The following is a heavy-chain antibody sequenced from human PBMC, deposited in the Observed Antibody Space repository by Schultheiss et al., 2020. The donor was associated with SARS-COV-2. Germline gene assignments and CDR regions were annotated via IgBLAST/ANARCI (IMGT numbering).Heavy chain of an antibody. Sequence: GGSLRLSCAASGFTFSSYAMHWVRQAPGKGLYWVAIISYDGSHIYYADSVKGRFTISRDNSKNTLYLQMNSLRAEDTAVYYCAKDHQQPAYYYYYGMDVWGQGTTVTVSS. CDR2: ISYDGSHI. J-gene: IGHJ6*02. CDR3: AKDHQQPAYYYYYGMDV. CDR1: GFTFSSYA. V-gene: IGHV3-30*07. D-gene: IGHD6-13*01.